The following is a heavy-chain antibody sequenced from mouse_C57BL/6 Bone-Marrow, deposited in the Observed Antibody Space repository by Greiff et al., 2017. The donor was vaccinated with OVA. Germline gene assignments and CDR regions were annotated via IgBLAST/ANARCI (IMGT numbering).Heavy chain of an antibody. CDR3: ASNWAAWFAY. CDR2: ISYDGSN. J-gene: IGHJ3*01. D-gene: IGHD4-1*01. CDR1: GYSITSGYY. V-gene: IGHV3-6*01. Sequence: VQLKESGPGLVKPSQSLSLTCSVTGYSITSGYYWNWIRQFPGNKLEWMGDISYDGSNNYNPPLKNRISITRDTSKNQFFLKLNSVTTEDTATYYCASNWAAWFAYWGQGTLVTVSA.